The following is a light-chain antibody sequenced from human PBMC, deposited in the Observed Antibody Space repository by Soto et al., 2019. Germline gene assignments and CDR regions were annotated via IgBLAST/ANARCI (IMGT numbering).Light chain of an antibody. Sequence: DIQMTQSPSSLSASVGDRVTITCRASESISRHLNWYQQKPGKAPTLLIYAASSLQNGVPSRFSGRGSGTDFTLTISILQPEDFATYYCQQSYSTLSITFGQGTRLEIK. V-gene: IGKV1-39*01. J-gene: IGKJ5*01. CDR1: ESISRH. CDR2: AAS. CDR3: QQSYSTLSIT.